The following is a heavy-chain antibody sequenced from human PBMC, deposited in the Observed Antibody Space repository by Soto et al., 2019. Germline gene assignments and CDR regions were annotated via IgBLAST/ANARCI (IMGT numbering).Heavy chain of an antibody. J-gene: IGHJ6*02. CDR3: ARGGSNGSSWHHPSYAMDV. CDR1: GGTFSSYA. CDR2: IIPIFGTA. D-gene: IGHD6-13*01. V-gene: IGHV1-69*13. Sequence: SVKVSCKASGGTFSSYAISWVRQAPGQGLEWMGGIIPIFGTANYAQKFQGRVTITADESTSTAYMELSSLRSEDTAVYYCARGGSNGSSWHHPSYAMDVWGQGTTVTVYS.